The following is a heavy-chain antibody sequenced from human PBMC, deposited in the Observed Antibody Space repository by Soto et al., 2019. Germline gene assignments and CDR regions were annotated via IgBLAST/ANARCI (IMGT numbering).Heavy chain of an antibody. CDR3: VRGGGAYAGSSLWFDS. V-gene: IGHV3-64D*06. Sequence: PGGSLRLSCSASGFTFSHSAMHWVRQAPGKGLEYVAAIGSTGASTYYPGSVKGRFIISRDNSKNTLFLQMNSLRPEDTAVYYCVRGGGAYAGSSLWFDSWGQGTLATVSS. D-gene: IGHD3-16*01. CDR1: GFTFSHSA. J-gene: IGHJ5*01. CDR2: IGSTGAST.